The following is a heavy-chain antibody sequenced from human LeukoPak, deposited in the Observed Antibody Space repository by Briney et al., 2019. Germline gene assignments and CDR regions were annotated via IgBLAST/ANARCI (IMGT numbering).Heavy chain of an antibody. CDR1: GGSISSYY. J-gene: IGHJ6*03. V-gene: IGHV4-59*01. Sequence: SETLSLTCTVSGGSISSYYWSWIRQAPGKGLEWVGYIYYSGSTTYNPSLRRRVTISVDTSKNQVSVKLSSVTAADTAVYYCARALYSSGYEGYFYYMDVWGRGTTVTVSS. D-gene: IGHD6-19*01. CDR3: ARALYSSGYEGYFYYMDV. CDR2: IYYSGST.